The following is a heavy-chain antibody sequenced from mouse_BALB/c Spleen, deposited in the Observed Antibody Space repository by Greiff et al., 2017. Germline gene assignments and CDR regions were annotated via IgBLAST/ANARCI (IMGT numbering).Heavy chain of an antibody. CDR3: ATYYRYESY. V-gene: IGHV5-17*02. Sequence: EVKLMESGGGLVQPGGSRKLSCAASGFTFSSFGMHWVRQAPEKGLEWVAYISSGSSTIYYADTVKGRFTISRDNPKNTLFLQMTSLRSEDTAMYYCATYYRYESYWGQGTLVTVSA. CDR1: GFTFSSFG. CDR2: ISSGSSTI. J-gene: IGHJ3*01. D-gene: IGHD2-14*01.